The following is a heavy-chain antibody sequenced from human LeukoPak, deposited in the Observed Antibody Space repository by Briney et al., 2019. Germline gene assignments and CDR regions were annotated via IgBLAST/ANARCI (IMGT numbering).Heavy chain of an antibody. CDR3: ARDTYYYGSGSYGH. J-gene: IGHJ4*02. Sequence: GGSLRLSCAASGFTFSSYAMSWVRQAPGKGLEWVSTITSGGGYTYYADSVKGRFTISRDNSKNTLYLQMNSLRAEDTAVYYCARDTYYYGSGSYGHWGQGTLVTVSS. D-gene: IGHD3-10*01. CDR2: ITSGGGYT. V-gene: IGHV3-23*01. CDR1: GFTFSSYA.